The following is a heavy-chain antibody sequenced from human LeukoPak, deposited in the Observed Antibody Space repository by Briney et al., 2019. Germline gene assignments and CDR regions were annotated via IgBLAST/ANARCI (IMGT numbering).Heavy chain of an antibody. CDR2: INNDGSGT. CDR3: ARASTSCFDY. Sequence: GGSLRLSCAASGFTFSSHWMHWVRQAPGKGLVWVSRINNDGSGTTYADSVKGRFTISRDNSKNTLYLQMNSLRAEDTAVYYCARASTSCFDYWGQGTLVTVSS. V-gene: IGHV3-74*01. J-gene: IGHJ4*02. CDR1: GFTFSSHW. D-gene: IGHD2-2*01.